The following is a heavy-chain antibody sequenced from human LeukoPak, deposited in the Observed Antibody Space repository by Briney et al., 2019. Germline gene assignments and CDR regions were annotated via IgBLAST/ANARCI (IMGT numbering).Heavy chain of an antibody. CDR3: ARGTVTTSLPFDY. V-gene: IGHV4-59*01. J-gene: IGHJ4*02. Sequence: PSETLSLTCTVSGDSISGFFWSWIRQPPGKGLEWIGHIHYNGNTNYNPSLKSRVTISVDTSKNQFSLKLSSVTAADTAVYYCARGTVTTSLPFDYWGQGTLVTVSS. CDR2: IHYNGNT. CDR1: GDSISGFF. D-gene: IGHD4-17*01.